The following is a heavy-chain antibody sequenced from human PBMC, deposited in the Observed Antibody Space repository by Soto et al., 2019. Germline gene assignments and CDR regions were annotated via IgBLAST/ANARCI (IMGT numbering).Heavy chain of an antibody. Sequence: QITLKESGPTLVKPTQTLTLTCTFSGFSLSTTGVGVGWIRQPAGKALEWLALIYWDDDKRYSPFLNSRLTITKDTSTNQMVLTMPNMDPVDTATYYCARARLYCTGGSCTTWFDYWGQGTLVTVSS. CDR2: IYWDDDK. J-gene: IGHJ4*02. CDR1: GFSLSTTGVG. CDR3: ARARLYCTGGSCTTWFDY. D-gene: IGHD2-15*01. V-gene: IGHV2-5*02.